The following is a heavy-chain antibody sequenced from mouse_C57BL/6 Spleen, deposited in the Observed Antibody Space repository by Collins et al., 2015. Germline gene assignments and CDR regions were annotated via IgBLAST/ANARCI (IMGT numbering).Heavy chain of an antibody. J-gene: IGHJ3*01. D-gene: IGHD2-1*01. Sequence: QESGPGLVKPSQSLSLTCTVTGYSITSDYAWNWIRQFPGNKLEWMGYINYSGNTSFNPSLKSRISITRDTSKNQFFLQLNSVTTEDTATYYCARSPIYYGNPWFAYWGQGTLVTVSA. CDR3: ARSPIYYGNPWFAY. V-gene: IGHV3-2*02. CDR1: GYSITSDYA. CDR2: INYSGNT.